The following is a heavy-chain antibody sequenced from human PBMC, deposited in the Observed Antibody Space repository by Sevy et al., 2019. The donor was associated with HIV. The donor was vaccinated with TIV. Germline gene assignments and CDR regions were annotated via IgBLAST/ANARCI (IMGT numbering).Heavy chain of an antibody. V-gene: IGHV1-46*01. CDR2: SNPSGGYT. J-gene: IGHJ6*03. D-gene: IGHD6-13*01. CDR3: ASLAAASGLDYMDV. CDR1: GYTLTSHY. Sequence: ASVKVSCKASGYTLTSHYMHWVRQAPGQGLEWMGISNPSGGYTRYAQKFQGRVIMTRDTSTSTAYMELSSLGSDDTAVDYCASLAAASGLDYMDVWGKGTTVTVSS.